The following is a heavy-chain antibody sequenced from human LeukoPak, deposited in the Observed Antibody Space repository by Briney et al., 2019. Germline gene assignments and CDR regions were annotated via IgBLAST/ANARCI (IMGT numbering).Heavy chain of an antibody. CDR3: AEDGIRDSGYDSAFDI. Sequence: SVKVSCKASGGTLSSYAIKWVRQAPGLRLKWMGRIIPIFGTANYAQKFQGRVTITADESPSTAYMELSRLRSEDTVFFFQAEDGIRDSGYDSAFDIWGQGTMVTVSS. D-gene: IGHD5-12*01. J-gene: IGHJ3*02. CDR2: IIPIFGTA. V-gene: IGHV1-69*13. CDR1: GGTLSSYA.